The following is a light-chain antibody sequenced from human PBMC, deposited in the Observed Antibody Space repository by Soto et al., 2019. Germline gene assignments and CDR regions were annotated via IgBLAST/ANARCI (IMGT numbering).Light chain of an antibody. CDR2: MSS. V-gene: IGKV2-28*01. CDR1: QSPLHSNGYKY. Sequence: DTVLTQSPFSLPVTPGEPASISCRSSQSPLHSNGYKYLDWYLQKPGQSPQLLIYMSSTRASGVSDRFSGSGSGTDFTLKISRVEAEDVGVYYCVQALRTPYTFGQGTRLEIK. CDR3: VQALRTPYT. J-gene: IGKJ5*01.